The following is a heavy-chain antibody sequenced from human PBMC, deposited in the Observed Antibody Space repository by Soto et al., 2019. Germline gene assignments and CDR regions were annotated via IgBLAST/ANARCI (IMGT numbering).Heavy chain of an antibody. CDR3: ARSTVTSSRGMDV. Sequence: EVQLVESGGGLVQPGGSLRLSCAASGFTFRSYEMNWVRQAPGQGLEWISYISSSGTTIYYAGSVKGRFTISRDNAKSSLGLQMTSLGAEDPALYYCARSTVTSSRGMDVWGQGTTVTVS. CDR1: GFTFRSYE. J-gene: IGHJ6*02. D-gene: IGHD4-17*01. CDR2: ISSSGTTI. V-gene: IGHV3-48*03.